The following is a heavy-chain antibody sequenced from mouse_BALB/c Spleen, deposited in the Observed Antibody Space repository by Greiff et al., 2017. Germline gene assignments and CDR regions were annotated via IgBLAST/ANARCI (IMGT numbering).Heavy chain of an antibody. CDR1: GFTFSSFG. J-gene: IGHJ4*01. Sequence: EVHLVESGGGLVQPGGSRKLSCAASGFTFSSFGMHWVRQAPEKGLEWVAYISSGSSTIYYADTVKGRFTISRDNPKNTLFLQMTSLRSEDTAMYYCARSYGNSYYYAMDYWGQGTSVTVSS. V-gene: IGHV5-17*02. CDR2: ISSGSSTI. CDR3: ARSYGNSYYYAMDY. D-gene: IGHD2-10*02.